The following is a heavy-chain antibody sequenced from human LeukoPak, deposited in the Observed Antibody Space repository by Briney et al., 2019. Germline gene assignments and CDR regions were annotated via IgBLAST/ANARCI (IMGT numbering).Heavy chain of an antibody. D-gene: IGHD2-15*01. V-gene: IGHV1-69*13. CDR3: ARSPRCSGGSCSSPY. CDR1: GGTFSSYA. Sequence: SVKVSCKASGGTFSSYAISWVRQAPGQGLEWMGGIIPIFGTANYAQKFQGRVTITADESTSTAYMELSSLRSEDTAVYYCARSPRCSGGSCSSPYWGQGTLVTVSS. J-gene: IGHJ4*02. CDR2: IIPIFGTA.